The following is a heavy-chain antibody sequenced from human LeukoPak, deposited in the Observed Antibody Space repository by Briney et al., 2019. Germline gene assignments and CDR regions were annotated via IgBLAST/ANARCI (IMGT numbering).Heavy chain of an antibody. Sequence: ASVKVSCKASGYTFTSYGISWVRQAPGQGLEWMGWIGAYNGNTNYAQKLQGRVTMTTDTSTSTAYMELRSLRSDDTAVYYCARDGCSSTSCYPPGFDYWGQGTLVTVSS. CDR3: ARDGCSSTSCYPPGFDY. J-gene: IGHJ4*02. D-gene: IGHD2-2*01. CDR2: IGAYNGNT. CDR1: GYTFTSYG. V-gene: IGHV1-18*04.